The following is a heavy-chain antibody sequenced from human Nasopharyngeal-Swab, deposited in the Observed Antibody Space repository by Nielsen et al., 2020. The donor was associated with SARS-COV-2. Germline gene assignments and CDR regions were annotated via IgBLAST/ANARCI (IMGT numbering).Heavy chain of an antibody. CDR1: GFTFSSYS. J-gene: IGHJ3*02. D-gene: IGHD3-3*01. CDR3: ARDRPYYDFWSGSAFDI. V-gene: IGHV3-21*01. CDR2: ISSSSSYI. Sequence: GGSLRLSFAASGFTFSSYSMNWVRQAPGKGLEWVSSISSSSSYIYYADSVKGRFTISRDNAKNSLYLQMNSLRAEDTAVYYCARDRPYYDFWSGSAFDIWGQGTMVTVSS.